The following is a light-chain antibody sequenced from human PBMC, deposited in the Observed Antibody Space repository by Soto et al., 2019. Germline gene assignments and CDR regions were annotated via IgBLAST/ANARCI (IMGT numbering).Light chain of an antibody. Sequence: QSALTQPRSVSGSPGQSVTISCTGSSSNLGIYDFVSWFQQHPGKAPKLIIYNVSERPLGVPARFSGSKSGKTASLTISGLQGDDEADYFCCSYGGYYDYVFGTGTKVTVL. V-gene: IGLV2-11*01. CDR2: NVS. CDR1: SSNLGIYDF. J-gene: IGLJ1*01. CDR3: CSYGGYYDYV.